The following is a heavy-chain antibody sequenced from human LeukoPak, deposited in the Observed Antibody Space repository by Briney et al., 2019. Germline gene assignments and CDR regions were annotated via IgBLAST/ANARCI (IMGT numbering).Heavy chain of an antibody. CDR1: GGSISSHY. CDR3: ARVPMDV. Sequence: PSETLSLTCTVSGGSISSHYWSWIRQPPGKGLEWIGYIYYSGSTNYNPSLKSRVTISVDTSKNQFSLKLSSVTAADTAVYYCARVPMDVWGKGTTVTVSS. V-gene: IGHV4-59*11. CDR2: IYYSGST. J-gene: IGHJ6*03.